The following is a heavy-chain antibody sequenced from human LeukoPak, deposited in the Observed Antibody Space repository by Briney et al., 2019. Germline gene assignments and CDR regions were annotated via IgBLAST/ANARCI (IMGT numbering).Heavy chain of an antibody. CDR1: GFTFSSYA. CDR3: ARDNTFGGVIVIFRGFDY. D-gene: IGHD3-16*02. CDR2: ISGSGGST. Sequence: PGGSLRLSCAASGFTFSSYAMSWVRQAPGKGLEWVSAISGSGGSTYCADSVKGRFTISRDNSKNTLYLQMNSLRAEDTAVYYCARDNTFGGVIVIFRGFDYWGQGTLVTVSS. J-gene: IGHJ4*02. V-gene: IGHV3-23*01.